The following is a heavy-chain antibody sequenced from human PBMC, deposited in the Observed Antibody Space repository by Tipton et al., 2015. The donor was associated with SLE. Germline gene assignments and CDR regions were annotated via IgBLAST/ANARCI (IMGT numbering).Heavy chain of an antibody. CDR2: ISTNNGET. J-gene: IGHJ4*02. D-gene: IGHD5-12*01. Sequence: QLVQSGAEVTKPGASVRVSCKASGYTFTNYGISWMRQAPGQGLEWVGWISTNNGETKYAQRFQGRVTMITDTSTSTTYMTLRSPRSDDTAIYYCARECSGSGCLDYWGQGTLVTVSS. CDR1: GYTFTNYG. CDR3: ARECSGSGCLDY. V-gene: IGHV1-18*01.